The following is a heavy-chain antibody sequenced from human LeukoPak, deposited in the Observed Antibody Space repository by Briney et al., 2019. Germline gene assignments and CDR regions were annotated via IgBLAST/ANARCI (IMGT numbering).Heavy chain of an antibody. CDR2: IHNSGST. D-gene: IGHD4-11*01. CDR1: GGSLSSYY. J-gene: IGHJ5*02. CDR3: ARTDYGNTNWFDP. V-gene: IGHV4-59*12. Sequence: SETLSLTCTVSGGSLSSYYWSWIRQPPGKGLEWIGYIHNSGSTHYNFSLKSRVTMSLDTSKNQFSLKLTSVTAADTAVYYCARTDYGNTNWFDPWGQGTLVTVSS.